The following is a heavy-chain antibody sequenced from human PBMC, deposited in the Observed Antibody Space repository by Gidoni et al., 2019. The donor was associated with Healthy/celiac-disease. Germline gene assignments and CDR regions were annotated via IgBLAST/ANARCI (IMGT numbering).Heavy chain of an antibody. Sequence: QVQLQESGPGLVKPSQTLSLTCTVSGGSISSGSYYWSWIRPPAGKGLEWIGRIYTSGSTNYNPSLKSRVTISVDTSKNQFSLKLSSVTAADTAVYYCARGLGSSSRYFDYWGQGTLVTVSS. CDR2: IYTSGST. J-gene: IGHJ4*02. CDR1: GGSISSGSYY. V-gene: IGHV4-61*02. CDR3: ARGLGSSSRYFDY. D-gene: IGHD6-6*01.